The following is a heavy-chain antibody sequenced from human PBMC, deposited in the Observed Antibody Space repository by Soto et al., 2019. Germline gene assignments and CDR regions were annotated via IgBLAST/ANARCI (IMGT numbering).Heavy chain of an antibody. D-gene: IGHD1-26*01. CDR1: GYTFTTYG. Sequence: PSVKVSCKASGYTFTTYGITWVRQAPGQGLEWMGWIGAYDGNTNFAQKLQGRVTMTTDTSTSTAYMELRSLRSDDTAVYYCARRTWENSDAFDIWGQGTMVTVSS. CDR3: ARRTWENSDAFDI. J-gene: IGHJ3*02. CDR2: IGAYDGNT. V-gene: IGHV1-18*04.